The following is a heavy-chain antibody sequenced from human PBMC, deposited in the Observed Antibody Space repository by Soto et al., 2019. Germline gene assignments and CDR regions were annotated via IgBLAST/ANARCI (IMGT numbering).Heavy chain of an antibody. J-gene: IGHJ4*02. CDR1: GFTFKTYN. Sequence: EVQLEESGGALVQPGGSLRLSCAASGFTFKTYNMNWVRQAPGKGLEWVSYIGTSGTPAYYADSVKGRFTISRDNAKHSLFLQMHSLRDEDTALYFCTRDPSPDSSGWYYFDYWGQGTLVTVSS. CDR2: IGTSGTPA. V-gene: IGHV3-48*02. CDR3: TRDPSPDSSGWYYFDY. D-gene: IGHD6-19*01.